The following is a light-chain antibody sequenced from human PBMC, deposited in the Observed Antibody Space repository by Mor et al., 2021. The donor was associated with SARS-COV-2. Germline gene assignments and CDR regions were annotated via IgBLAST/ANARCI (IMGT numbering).Light chain of an antibody. CDR2: DVS. Sequence: PDKAPKLMIYDVSNRPSGVSTRFSGSRSGNTASLTISGLQAEDEANYYCSSYTSSRTFVFGTGTKVTV. CDR3: SSYTSSRTFV. J-gene: IGLJ1*01. V-gene: IGLV2-14*03.